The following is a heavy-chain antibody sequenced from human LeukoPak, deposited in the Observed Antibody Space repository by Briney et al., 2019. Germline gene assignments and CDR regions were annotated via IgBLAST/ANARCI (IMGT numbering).Heavy chain of an antibody. CDR3: ARHLFRTPNHDYGFDY. D-gene: IGHD4-17*01. CDR2: IYPGDSDT. Sequence: GESLKISCKGSGYSFTSYWIGWVRQMPGKGLEWMGIIYPGDSDTRYSPSFQGQVTISADKSISTAYLQWSSLKASDTAMYYCARHLFRTPNHDYGFDYWGQGTLVTVSS. J-gene: IGHJ4*02. CDR1: GYSFTSYW. V-gene: IGHV5-51*01.